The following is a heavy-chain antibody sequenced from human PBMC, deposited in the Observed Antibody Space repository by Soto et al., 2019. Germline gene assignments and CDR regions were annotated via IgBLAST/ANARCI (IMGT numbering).Heavy chain of an antibody. CDR1: GGSISSGGYY. J-gene: IGHJ6*02. D-gene: IGHD6-6*01. CDR2: NCYSGIT. V-gene: IGHV4-31*03. Sequence: QVQLQESGPGLVKPSQTLSLTCTVSGGSISSGGYYWTWIRPHPGKGLEWIGYNCYSGITYYNPSLTSRVTISLDTSKNQFSLKLSSVTAADTAVYYCARGSSIAGLSYGMDVWGQGTTVTVSS. CDR3: ARGSSIAGLSYGMDV.